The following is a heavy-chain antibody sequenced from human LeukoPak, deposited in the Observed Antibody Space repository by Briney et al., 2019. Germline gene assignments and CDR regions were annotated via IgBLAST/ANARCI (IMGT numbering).Heavy chain of an antibody. CDR1: GFTFSSYS. Sequence: GGSLRLSCAASGFTFSSYSMNWVRQAPGKGLGWVSSISSSSYIYYADSVKGRFTISRDNAKNSLYLQMNSLRAEDTAVYYCASGSGYSSSWYPNAFDIWGQGTMVTVSS. CDR3: ASGSGYSSSWYPNAFDI. D-gene: IGHD6-13*01. V-gene: IGHV3-21*01. J-gene: IGHJ3*02. CDR2: ISSSSYI.